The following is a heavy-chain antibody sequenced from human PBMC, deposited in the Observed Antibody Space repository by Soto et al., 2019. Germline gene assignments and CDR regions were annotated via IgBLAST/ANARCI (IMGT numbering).Heavy chain of an antibody. D-gene: IGHD2-8*01. CDR2: ISSSGSSI. J-gene: IGHJ4*02. V-gene: IGHV3-48*03. Sequence: EVQLVESGGGLVQPGGSLRLSCAASGFTFSSYDMNWVRQAPGKGLEWVSYISSSGSSINYADSVKGRFTISRDNAKNSLYLQMNSLRAEDTAVYYCARDPGCSNGVCSRFDYWGQGTLATVSS. CDR1: GFTFSSYD. CDR3: ARDPGCSNGVCSRFDY.